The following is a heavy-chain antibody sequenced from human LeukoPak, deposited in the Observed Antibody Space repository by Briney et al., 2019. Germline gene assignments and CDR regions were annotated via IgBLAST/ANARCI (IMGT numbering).Heavy chain of an antibody. CDR2: INPNSGGT. V-gene: IGHV1-2*02. CDR1: GYTFTGYY. Sequence: ASVKVSCKASGYTFTGYYMHWVRQAPGQGLEWMGWINPNSGGTNYAQKFQGRVTVTRDTSISTAYMELSRLRSDDTAVYYCARDRYSGYDDFDYWGQGTLVTVSS. CDR3: ARDRYSGYDDFDY. J-gene: IGHJ4*02. D-gene: IGHD5-12*01.